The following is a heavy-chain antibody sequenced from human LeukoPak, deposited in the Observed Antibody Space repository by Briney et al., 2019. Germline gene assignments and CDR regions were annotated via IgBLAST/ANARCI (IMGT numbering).Heavy chain of an antibody. V-gene: IGHV4-39*01. CDR1: GDSISSSSYS. D-gene: IGHD3-10*01. Sequence: SETLSLTCTVSGDSISSSSYSWAWIRQPPGKGLVWIGNIYSSGTTYYNPSLKSRVSISVDTSKIQFSLKLRSVTAADTAVYYCARNQITLFRGVISDYWGQGTLVTVSS. J-gene: IGHJ4*02. CDR2: IYSSGTT. CDR3: ARNQITLFRGVISDY.